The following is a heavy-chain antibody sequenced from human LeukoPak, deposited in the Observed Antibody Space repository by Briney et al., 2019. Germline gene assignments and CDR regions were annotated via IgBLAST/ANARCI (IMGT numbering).Heavy chain of an antibody. V-gene: IGHV1-18*04. CDR2: ISAYNGNT. Sequence: GASVKVSCKASGYTFTSYGTSWVRQAPGQGLEWMGWISAYNGNTNYAQKLQGRVTMTTDTSTSTAYMELRSLRSDDTAVYYCARDISEQWLVPGYYYYGMDVWGKGTTVTVSS. D-gene: IGHD6-19*01. J-gene: IGHJ6*04. CDR1: GYTFTSYG. CDR3: ARDISEQWLVPGYYYYGMDV.